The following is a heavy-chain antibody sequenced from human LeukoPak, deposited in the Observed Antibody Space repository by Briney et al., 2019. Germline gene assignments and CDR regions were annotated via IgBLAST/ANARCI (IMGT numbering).Heavy chain of an antibody. Sequence: GGSLRLSCAASGFALNAYSLTWVRQAPGKGLEWVSSISSTSAYIHYAESVKGRFTISRDNIDDVVYLQMNSLRVEDTAVYFCARVAVAGPTGWFDSWGQGTLVTVSS. CDR2: ISSTSAYI. D-gene: IGHD6-19*01. V-gene: IGHV3-21*01. CDR3: ARVAVAGPTGWFDS. J-gene: IGHJ5*01. CDR1: GFALNAYS.